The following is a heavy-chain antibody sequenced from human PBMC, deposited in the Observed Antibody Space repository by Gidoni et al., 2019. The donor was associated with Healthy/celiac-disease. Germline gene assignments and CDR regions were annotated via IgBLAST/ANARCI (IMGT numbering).Heavy chain of an antibody. Sequence: QVQLVESGGGVVQPGRSLRLSCAAPGFTFSSYGIHWVRQAPGKGLEWVSVISYDGSNKYYADSVNGRFTISRDNSKNTLYLQMNSLRAEDTAVYYCAKEGWLRSIGMGTFFDYWGQGTLVTVSS. CDR1: GFTFSSYG. J-gene: IGHJ4*02. CDR3: AKEGWLRSIGMGTFFDY. V-gene: IGHV3-30*18. CDR2: ISYDGSNK. D-gene: IGHD5-12*01.